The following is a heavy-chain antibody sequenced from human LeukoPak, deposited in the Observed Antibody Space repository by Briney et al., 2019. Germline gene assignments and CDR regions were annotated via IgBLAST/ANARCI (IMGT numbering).Heavy chain of an antibody. CDR2: RRYDGSSE. J-gene: IGHJ6*03. Sequence: PGGSLRLSCAPPGFTFSTYGMHWVRQAPGKGLEWVAFRRYDGSSEYYADSVKGRFTLSRDNSKNTLYLQMNSLRADDTAVYYCARNSGRYFYYYYMDVWGKGTTVAVSS. CDR3: ARNSGRYFYYYYMDV. V-gene: IGHV3-30*02. CDR1: GFTFSTYG. D-gene: IGHD1-26*01.